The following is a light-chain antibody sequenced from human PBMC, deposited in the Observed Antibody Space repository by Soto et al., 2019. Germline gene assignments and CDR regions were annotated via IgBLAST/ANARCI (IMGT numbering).Light chain of an antibody. J-gene: IGKJ1*01. V-gene: IGKV3-20*01. Sequence: EIVLTQSPGTLSLSPGERATLSCRASQSVSSSYIAWYQQKRGQAPRRLIYGASIRATGIPDRFSGSGSGTDFTLTISRLKPEDFALYYCQQYHTSPLTFGQGTKVDIK. CDR2: GAS. CDR1: QSVSSSY. CDR3: QQYHTSPLT.